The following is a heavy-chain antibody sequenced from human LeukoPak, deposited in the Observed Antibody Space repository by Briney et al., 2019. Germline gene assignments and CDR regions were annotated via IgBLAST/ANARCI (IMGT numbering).Heavy chain of an antibody. V-gene: IGHV4-59*08. CDR3: TRPWFRELFSVFDY. CDR1: HFISSYY. J-gene: IGHJ4*02. Sequence: SDTQSLTCTVCHFISSYYWSWIRQPPGKGLEWIGYISYSGSTHYNPSLKSRLTISIDTSKNQFSLKLTSVTAADTAVYYCTRPWFRELFSVFDYWGQGSLVTVSS. D-gene: IGHD3-10*01. CDR2: ISYSGST.